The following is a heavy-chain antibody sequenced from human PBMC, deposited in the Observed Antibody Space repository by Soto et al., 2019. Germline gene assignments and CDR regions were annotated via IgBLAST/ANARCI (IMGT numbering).Heavy chain of an antibody. D-gene: IGHD4-17*01. Sequence: EVQLVEAGGGLVQPGGSLRLSCAASGFTFSSYEMNWVRQAPGKGLEWVSYISSSGSTIYYADSVKGRFTISRDNAKNSLYLQMNSLRAEDTAVYYCARLENGDYVSPFDYWGQGTLVTVSS. CDR3: ARLENGDYVSPFDY. J-gene: IGHJ4*02. V-gene: IGHV3-48*03. CDR2: ISSSGSTI. CDR1: GFTFSSYE.